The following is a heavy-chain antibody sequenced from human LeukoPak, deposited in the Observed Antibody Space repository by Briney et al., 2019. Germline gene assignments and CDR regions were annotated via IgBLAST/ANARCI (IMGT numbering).Heavy chain of an antibody. D-gene: IGHD3-9*01. CDR2: IYSGGST. V-gene: IGHV3-53*01. Sequence: GGSLRLSCAASGRAITTYMMSWVRQAPGKGLEWVSVIYSGGSTYYADSVKGRFTISRDNSKNTLYLQMNSLRAEDTAVYYCAREYYDILTGNWFDPWGQGTLVTVSS. J-gene: IGHJ5*02. CDR3: AREYYDILTGNWFDP. CDR1: GRAITTYM.